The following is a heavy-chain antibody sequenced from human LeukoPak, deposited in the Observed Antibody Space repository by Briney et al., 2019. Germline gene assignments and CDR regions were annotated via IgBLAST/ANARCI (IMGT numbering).Heavy chain of an antibody. CDR3: ARAIGTSQFYFYYGMDV. D-gene: IGHD2-2*01. J-gene: IGHJ6*02. CDR1: GYSFTSYW. CDR2: IYAGDSDT. V-gene: IGHV5-51*01. Sequence: GESLKISCKGSGYSFTSYWIGWVRQMPGKGLEWMGTIYAGDSDTRYSPSFQGQVTISVDKSISTAYLQWSSLQASDAAMYCCARAIGTSQFYFYYGMDVWGQGTTVTVSS.